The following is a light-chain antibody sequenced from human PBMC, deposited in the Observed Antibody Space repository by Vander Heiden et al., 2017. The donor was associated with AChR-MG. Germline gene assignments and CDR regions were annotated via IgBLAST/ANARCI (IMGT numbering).Light chain of an antibody. V-gene: IGLV1-40*01. J-gene: IGLJ3*02. CDR1: NYNIGAGYG. Sequence: QSVLTQPPSVSGAPGPRVTIPCVGTNYNIGAGYGVQWYRHLPGAAPNVLIFRSVDRPSGVPDRFSGSKSGTSASLAITGLQAEDEAVYYCQSYDNGLSGWVFGGGTKVTVL. CDR2: RSV. CDR3: QSYDNGLSGWV.